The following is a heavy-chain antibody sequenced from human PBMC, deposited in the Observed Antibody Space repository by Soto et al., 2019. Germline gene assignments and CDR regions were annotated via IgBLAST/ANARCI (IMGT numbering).Heavy chain of an antibody. CDR3: AIDGELQFFYCYGKDV. J-gene: IGHJ6*02. CDR1: GYTFPSSG. CDR2: ISAYNGNT. Sequence: ASVKVSCKASGYTFPSSGISWVRQAPGQGLGWMGWISAYNGNTNYAQKLQGRVTMTTDTSTSTAYMELRSLRSDDTAVYYCAIDGELQFFYCYGKDVWAQGTTVTVSS. D-gene: IGHD3-3*01. V-gene: IGHV1-18*04.